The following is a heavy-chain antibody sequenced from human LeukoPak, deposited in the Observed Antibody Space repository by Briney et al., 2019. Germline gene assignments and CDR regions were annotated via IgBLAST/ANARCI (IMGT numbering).Heavy chain of an antibody. Sequence: PGGSLRLSCAASGFTFSNAWMSWVRQAPGKGLEWVSGISSSGSGGNTYYADSVKGRFTISRDSSRNTLFLHMNTLRAEDTAIYYCARGVSSSAIDHWGQGTLVTVSS. CDR3: ARGVSSSAIDH. D-gene: IGHD6-13*01. CDR1: GFTFSNAW. CDR2: ISSSGSGGNT. V-gene: IGHV3-23*01. J-gene: IGHJ4*02.